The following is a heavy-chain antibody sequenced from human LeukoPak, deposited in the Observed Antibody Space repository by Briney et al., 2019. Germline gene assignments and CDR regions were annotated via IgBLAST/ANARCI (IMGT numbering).Heavy chain of an antibody. V-gene: IGHV4-39*07. CDR3: ARGASSSWYPTGLDWRPKVKWYLDL. J-gene: IGHJ2*01. CDR1: GGSLSTSNYY. Sequence: PSETLSLTCTVSGGSLSTSNYYWGWIRQPPGKGLEWIGNIFYSGSTYYSPSVKSRVTISLDTSRNQFSLKLNSVTAADTAVYYCARGASSSWYPTGLDWRPKVKWYLDLWGRGTLVTVSS. D-gene: IGHD6-13*01. CDR2: IFYSGST.